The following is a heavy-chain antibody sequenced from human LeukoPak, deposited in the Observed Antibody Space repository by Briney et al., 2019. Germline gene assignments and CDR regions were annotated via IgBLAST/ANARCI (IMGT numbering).Heavy chain of an antibody. CDR3: ARGYDDSSGRPRYFDY. Sequence: GGSLRLSCAASGFSFSTSAMHWVRQSPGKGLEWVAVYDGGSQFYADYVKGRFTISRDNSKNTLYLQMNSLRAEDTAAYYCARGYDDSSGRPRYFDYWGQGTLVTVSS. D-gene: IGHD3-22*01. CDR1: GFSFSTSA. V-gene: IGHV3-33*01. J-gene: IGHJ4*02. CDR2: YDGGSQ.